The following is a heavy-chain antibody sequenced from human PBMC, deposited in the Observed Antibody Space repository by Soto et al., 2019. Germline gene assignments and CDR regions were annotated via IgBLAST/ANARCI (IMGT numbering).Heavy chain of an antibody. V-gene: IGHV3-30*18. CDR1: GFTLSIHA. CDR2: ISYDGSNK. D-gene: IGHD3-3*01. J-gene: IGHJ6*01. CDR3: AKGANLLRFLEWSTTTMDV. Sequence: GGALVVGCVSPGFTLSIHAMHWVRQAPGKGLEWVAVISYDGSNKYYADSVKGRFTISRDNSKNTLYLQMNSLRAEDTAVYYCAKGANLLRFLEWSTTTMDVWGQGTTFTVSS.